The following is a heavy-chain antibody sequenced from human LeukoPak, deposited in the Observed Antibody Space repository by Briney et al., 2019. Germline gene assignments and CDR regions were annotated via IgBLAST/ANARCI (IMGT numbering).Heavy chain of an antibody. J-gene: IGHJ4*02. CDR2: ISSSGSTI. CDR3: AKDRWQQLVLYMWDY. D-gene: IGHD6-6*01. Sequence: PGGSLRLSCAASGFTFSDYYMSWIRQAPGKGLEWVSYISSSGSTIYYADSVKGRFTISRNSAKNSLYLQMNSLRAEDTAVYYCAKDRWQQLVLYMWDYWGQGTLVTVSS. CDR1: GFTFSDYY. V-gene: IGHV3-11*01.